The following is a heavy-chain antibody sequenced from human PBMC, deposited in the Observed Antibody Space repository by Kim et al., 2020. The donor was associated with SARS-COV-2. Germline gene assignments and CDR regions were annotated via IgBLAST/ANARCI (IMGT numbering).Heavy chain of an antibody. J-gene: IGHJ4*02. D-gene: IGHD3-3*01. CDR2: VSYDESQK. CDR3: VRARAVYGVVGHLEF. Sequence: GGSLRLSCSVSGFSVKNYALHWVRQAPGEGLDWVAVVSYDESQKLYADAVKGRFVISRDTSKNTVFLQMSSLTPEDTAVYYCVRARAVYGVVGHLEFWGQGALVTVSS. V-gene: IGHV3-30*03. CDR1: GFSVKNYA.